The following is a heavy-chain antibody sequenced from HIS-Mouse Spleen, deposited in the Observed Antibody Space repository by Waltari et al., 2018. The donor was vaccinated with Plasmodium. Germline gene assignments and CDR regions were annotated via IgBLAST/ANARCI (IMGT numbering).Heavy chain of an antibody. CDR2: IDWTDDK. Sequence: QVTLRKSGPALVKPTQTLTLPSTFSAFSLSTSRFCGPWLRQPPRKSLEWLARIDWTDDKYYSTSLKTRLTISKDTSKNQVVLTMTNMDPVDTATYYCARTTYSSSSAKYYYYGMDVWGQGTTVTVSS. CDR3: ARTTYSSSSAKYYYYGMDV. CDR1: AFSLSTSRFC. V-gene: IGHV2-70*15. D-gene: IGHD6-6*01. J-gene: IGHJ6*02.